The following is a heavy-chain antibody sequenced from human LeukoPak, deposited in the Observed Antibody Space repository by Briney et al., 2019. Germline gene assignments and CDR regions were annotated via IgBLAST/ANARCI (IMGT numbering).Heavy chain of an antibody. CDR2: ISAGGGT. CDR3: AKRSSLNYFDS. V-gene: IGHV3-23*01. Sequence: PGGSLRLSCAASGFTFSNFGMSWVRQAPGNGLEWVSAISAGGGTYYADTVKGRFTISRDNSKNTLYLQMSSLRAEDTAVYYCAKRSSLNYFDSWGQGTLVTASS. D-gene: IGHD3-16*01. J-gene: IGHJ4*02. CDR1: GFTFSNFG.